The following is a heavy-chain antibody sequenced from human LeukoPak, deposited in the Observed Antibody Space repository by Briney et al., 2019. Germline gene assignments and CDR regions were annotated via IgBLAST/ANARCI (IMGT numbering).Heavy chain of an antibody. CDR3: ARDSVLIAVAVRGTFDI. CDR2: VNWNGAST. CDR1: GFSFDDYG. V-gene: IGHV3-20*04. D-gene: IGHD6-19*01. Sequence: GGSLRLSCAASGFSFDDYGMTWVRQAPGKGLEWVSGVNWNGASTGYADSVKGRFTISRDSAKNSMYLQMNNLRAEDTALYYCARDSVLIAVAVRGTFDIWGQGTMVTVPS. J-gene: IGHJ3*02.